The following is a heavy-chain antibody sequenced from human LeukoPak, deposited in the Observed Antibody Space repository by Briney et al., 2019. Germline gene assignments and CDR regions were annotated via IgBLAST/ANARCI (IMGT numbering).Heavy chain of an antibody. Sequence: GGSLRLSCAASGFTFSSYNMNWVRQAPGKGLEWVSYICSSSSTIYYADSVKGRFTISRDNAKNSLYLQMNSLRAEDTAVYYCARVYYGSGRDSFDPWGQGTLVTVSS. CDR2: ICSSSSTI. V-gene: IGHV3-48*04. J-gene: IGHJ5*02. D-gene: IGHD3-10*01. CDR1: GFTFSSYN. CDR3: ARVYYGSGRDSFDP.